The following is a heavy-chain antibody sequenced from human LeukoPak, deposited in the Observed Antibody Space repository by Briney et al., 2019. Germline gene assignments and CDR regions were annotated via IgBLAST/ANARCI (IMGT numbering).Heavy chain of an antibody. V-gene: IGHV4-59*08. CDR3: ARSGVVPAVRSLDFDY. D-gene: IGHD2-2*01. CDR2: IYYSGST. Sequence: SETLSLICTVSGGSISIYYWSWLRQPPGKGLEWIGYIYYSGSTNYTPSLKSRVTISVDTSKNQFSLKLSSVAAADTAVYYCARSGVVPAVRSLDFDYWGQGTLVTVSS. CDR1: GGSISIYY. J-gene: IGHJ4*02.